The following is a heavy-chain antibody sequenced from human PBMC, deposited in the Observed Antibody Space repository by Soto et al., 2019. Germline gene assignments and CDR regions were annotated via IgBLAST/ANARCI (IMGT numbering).Heavy chain of an antibody. J-gene: IGHJ4*02. Sequence: QVQLQESGPGLVKPSETLSLTCIVSGGSVSNDAYYWSWIRQPPGKGLEWIGYIYHSGSTYYNPSLKSRVTISADTSANQFSLKVSSVTAADTAVYCCARLGIGWEFPFDYWGQGTLVNVSS. CDR2: IYHSGST. D-gene: IGHD1-26*01. V-gene: IGHV4-61*08. CDR3: ARLGIGWEFPFDY. CDR1: GGSVSNDAYY.